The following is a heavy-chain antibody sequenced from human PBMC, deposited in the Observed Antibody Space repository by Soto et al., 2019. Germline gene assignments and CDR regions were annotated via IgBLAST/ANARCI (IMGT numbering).Heavy chain of an antibody. D-gene: IGHD3-16*01. CDR3: AKDRRAGGNSAFYFDF. CDR2: ISATGGGT. V-gene: IGHV3-23*01. Sequence: GGSPRLSCAASGFKFSNYAMSWVRQAPGKGLEWVSLISATGGGTYYADSVKGRFTISRDNSHNTLYLQVHSLTAEDTAVYYCAKDRRAGGNSAFYFDFWGQGAQVTVSS. CDR1: GFKFSNYA. J-gene: IGHJ4*02.